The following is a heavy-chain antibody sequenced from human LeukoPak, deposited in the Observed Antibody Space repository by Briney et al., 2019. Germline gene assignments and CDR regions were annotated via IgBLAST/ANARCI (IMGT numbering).Heavy chain of an antibody. CDR2: IYYSGST. CDR1: SGSISSSSYY. V-gene: IGHV4-39*01. J-gene: IGHJ6*01. Sequence: PSETLSPTRTVSSGSISSSSYYWGWIRQPPGKGLEWIGSIYYSGSTYSNPSLKSRITISVDTSKNQFSLKLSSVTAADTAVYYCARHQHYYFGMDGCGQGTTVTVSA. CDR3: ARHQHYYFGMDG.